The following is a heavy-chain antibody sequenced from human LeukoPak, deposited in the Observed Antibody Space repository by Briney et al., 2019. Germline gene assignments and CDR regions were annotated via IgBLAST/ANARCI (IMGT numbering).Heavy chain of an antibody. CDR1: GGSFSGYY. CDR2: IYYSGST. V-gene: IGHV4-31*11. D-gene: IGHD6-13*01. CDR3: ARESSSWPYYYYYMDV. Sequence: PSETLSLTCAVYGGSFSGYYWSWIRQHPGKGLEWIGYIYYSGSTYYNPSLKSRVTISVDTSKNQFSLKLSSVTAADTAVYYCARESSSWPYYYYYMDVWGKGTTVTVSS. J-gene: IGHJ6*03.